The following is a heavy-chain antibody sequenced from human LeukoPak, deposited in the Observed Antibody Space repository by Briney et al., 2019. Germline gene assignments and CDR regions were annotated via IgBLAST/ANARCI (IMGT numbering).Heavy chain of an antibody. V-gene: IGHV1-18*01. CDR1: GYTFISYG. CDR2: ISTFNGNT. J-gene: IGHJ4*02. CDR3: ARDDGYINY. Sequence: GASVKVSCKASGYTFISYGLSWVRQAPGQGLEWMGWISTFNGNTNYAQKFQGKVTMTTDTSMSTAYMELRSLTSDDTAVYYCARDDGYINYWGQGTLVTVSS. D-gene: IGHD5-24*01.